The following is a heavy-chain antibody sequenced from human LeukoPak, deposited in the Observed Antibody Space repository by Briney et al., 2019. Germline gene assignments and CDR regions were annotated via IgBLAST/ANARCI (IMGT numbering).Heavy chain of an antibody. CDR2: INSDGSST. D-gene: IGHD3-10*01. Sequence: GGSLRLSCAASGFTFSSYLMSWVRQAPGKGLVWVSRINSDGSSTSYADSVKGRFTISRDNAKNTLYLQMNSLRAEDTAVYYCAREPFIYGSGQEVYGMDVWGQGTTVTVSS. CDR3: AREPFIYGSGQEVYGMDV. V-gene: IGHV3-74*01. J-gene: IGHJ6*02. CDR1: GFTFSSYL.